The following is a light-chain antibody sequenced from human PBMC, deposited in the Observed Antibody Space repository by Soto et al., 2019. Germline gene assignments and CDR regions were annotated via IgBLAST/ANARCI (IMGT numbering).Light chain of an antibody. CDR1: HSISSW. V-gene: IGKV1-5*01. CDR2: AAS. CDR3: QHYNSYSEA. Sequence: ITQYPSTLSASVGDRSTISRLASHSISSWLAWYQQKPGKAPNLLIYAASTFESGVPSRFSGSGSGTEFTLTISSLQPDDFATYYCQHYNSYSEAFGQGTKVDIK. J-gene: IGKJ1*01.